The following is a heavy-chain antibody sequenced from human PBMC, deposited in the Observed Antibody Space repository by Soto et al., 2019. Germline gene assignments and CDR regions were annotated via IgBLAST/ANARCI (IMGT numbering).Heavy chain of an antibody. Sequence: EVQLLESGGGLVQPGGSLRLSCAASGFTFSSYAMSWVRRAPGKGLEWVSAISGSGGSTYYADSVKGRFTISRDNSKNTLYLQMNSLRAEDTAVYYCAKGIGITGTTIGFDYWGQGTLVTVSS. CDR2: ISGSGGST. CDR3: AKGIGITGTTIGFDY. J-gene: IGHJ4*02. D-gene: IGHD1-7*01. V-gene: IGHV3-23*01. CDR1: GFTFSSYA.